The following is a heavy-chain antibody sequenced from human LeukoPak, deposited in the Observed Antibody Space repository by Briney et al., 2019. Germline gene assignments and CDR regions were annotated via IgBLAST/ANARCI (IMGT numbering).Heavy chain of an antibody. J-gene: IGHJ5*02. CDR1: GDSFSSNSAA. D-gene: IGHD6-13*01. CDR2: TYYRSKWYN. V-gene: IGHV6-1*01. CDR3: ATDARAYVSSSWYGWFDP. Sequence: SQTLSLTCAISGDSFSSNSAAWNWIRQSPSRGLEWLGRTYYRSKWYNDYAVSVKSRITINPDTSKNQFSLQLNSVTPEDTAVYYCATDARAYVSSSWYGWFDPWGQGTLVTVSS.